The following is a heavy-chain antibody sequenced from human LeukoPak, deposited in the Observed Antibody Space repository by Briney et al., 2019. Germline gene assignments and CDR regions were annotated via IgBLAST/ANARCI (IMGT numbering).Heavy chain of an antibody. D-gene: IGHD1-26*01. J-gene: IGHJ4*02. V-gene: IGHV3-74*01. Sequence: PGGSLRLSCTTSGLTFSSYWIHWVRHAPGKGLVWVSRMNSDGSIINYADSVKGRFTISRDNAKNTLYLQMNSLRDEDTAVYYCARVGDTYNFDYWGQGTLVTVSS. CDR1: GLTFSSYW. CDR3: ARVGDTYNFDY. CDR2: MNSDGSII.